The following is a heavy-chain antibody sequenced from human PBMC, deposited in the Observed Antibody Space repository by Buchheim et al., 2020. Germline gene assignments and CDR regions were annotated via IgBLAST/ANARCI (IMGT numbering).Heavy chain of an antibody. CDR1: GGSISSSSYY. CDR3: AGSPYYDFWSGQKGWFDP. CDR2: IYYSGST. Sequence: QLQLQESGPGLVKPSETLSLTCTVSGGSISSSSYYWGWIRQPPGKGLEWIGSIYYSGSTYYNPSLKSRVTISVDTSKNQFSLKLGSVTAADTAVYYCAGSPYYDFWSGQKGWFDPWGQGTL. D-gene: IGHD3-3*01. V-gene: IGHV4-39*01. J-gene: IGHJ5*02.